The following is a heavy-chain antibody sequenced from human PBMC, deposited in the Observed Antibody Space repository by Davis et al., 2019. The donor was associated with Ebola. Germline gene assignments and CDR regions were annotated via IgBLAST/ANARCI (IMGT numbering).Heavy chain of an antibody. CDR1: GYTFTSYG. V-gene: IGHV1-18*01. D-gene: IGHD2-15*01. Sequence: AASVKVSCKASGYTFTSYGISWVRQAPGQGLEWMGWISAYNGNTNYAQKLQGRVTMTTDTSTSTAYMELRSLRSDDTAVYYCARDLVVVAADTFDYWGQGTLVTVSS. CDR2: ISAYNGNT. CDR3: ARDLVVVAADTFDY. J-gene: IGHJ4*02.